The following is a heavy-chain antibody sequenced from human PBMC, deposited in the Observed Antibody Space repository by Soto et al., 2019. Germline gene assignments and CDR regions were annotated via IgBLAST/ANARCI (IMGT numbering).Heavy chain of an antibody. V-gene: IGHV3-9*01. D-gene: IGHD6-6*01. CDR1: GFSFSISP. Sequence: PGGSLRLSCAASGFSFSISPMHWVRQAPGKGPEWVSGIGWNSGSIGYADSVKGRFTISRDNAKNSLYLQMNSLRAEDTALYYCAKGQLAGGDAFDIWGQGTMVTVSS. CDR2: IGWNSGSI. CDR3: AKGQLAGGDAFDI. J-gene: IGHJ3*02.